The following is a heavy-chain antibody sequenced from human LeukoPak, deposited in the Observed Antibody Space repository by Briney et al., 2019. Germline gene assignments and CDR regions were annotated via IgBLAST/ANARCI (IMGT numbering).Heavy chain of an antibody. J-gene: IGHJ4*02. Sequence: PGGSLRLSCAASGFTFSSYWMSWVRQAPGKGLEWVANIKQDGSEKYYVDSVKGRFTISRDNAKNSLYLQMNSLRGDDTAVYYCAKDVGKWESLHFFDYWGQGTLVTVSS. V-gene: IGHV3-7*03. CDR2: IKQDGSEK. CDR3: AKDVGKWESLHFFDY. D-gene: IGHD1-26*01. CDR1: GFTFSSYW.